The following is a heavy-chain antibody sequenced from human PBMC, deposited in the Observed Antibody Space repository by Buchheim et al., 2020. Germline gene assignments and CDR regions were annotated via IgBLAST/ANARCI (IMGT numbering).Heavy chain of an antibody. V-gene: IGHV3-74*01. Sequence: EVQLVESGGGLIQPGGSLRLSFAASGFTFTTFWMHWVRQVPGKGLMWVSLINPDGSDRSYAASVKGRFTISRDNAEHTLYLPMNSLIVEDTGVYSCAREVRGHAYFDTWGQGT. CDR1: GFTFTTFW. CDR3: AREVRGHAYFDT. CDR2: INPDGSDR. J-gene: IGHJ4*02.